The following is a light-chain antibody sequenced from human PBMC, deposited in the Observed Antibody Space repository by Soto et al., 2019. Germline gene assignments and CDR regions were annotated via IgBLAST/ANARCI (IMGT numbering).Light chain of an antibody. J-gene: IGLJ2*01. Sequence: QSVLTQPASVSGSPVQSITISCTGTSSDVGGYNYVSWYQQHPGKAPKLMIYDVSNRPSGVSNRFSGSKSGNTASLTISGLQAEDEADYYCSSYTSSSTLDVVFGGGT. V-gene: IGLV2-14*01. CDR1: SSDVGGYNY. CDR2: DVS. CDR3: SSYTSSSTLDVV.